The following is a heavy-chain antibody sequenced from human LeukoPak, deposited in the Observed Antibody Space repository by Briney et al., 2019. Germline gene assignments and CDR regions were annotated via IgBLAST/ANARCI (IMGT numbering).Heavy chain of an antibody. CDR1: GGSISSGGYY. CDR2: IYYSGST. CDR3: ARGLLGRNYYDSSGYYSAYYFDY. Sequence: SETLSLTCTVSGGSISSGGYYWSWIRQHPGTGLEWIGYIYYSGSTYYNPSLKSRVTISVDTSKNQFSLKLSSVTAADTAVYYCARGLLGRNYYDSSGYYSAYYFDYWGQGTLVTVSS. J-gene: IGHJ4*02. V-gene: IGHV4-31*03. D-gene: IGHD3-22*01.